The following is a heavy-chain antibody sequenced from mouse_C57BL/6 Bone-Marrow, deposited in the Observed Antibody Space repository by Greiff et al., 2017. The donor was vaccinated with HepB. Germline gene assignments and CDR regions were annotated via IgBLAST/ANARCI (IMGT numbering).Heavy chain of an antibody. CDR1: GFNIKGYY. Sequence: VQLQQSGAELVKPGASVKLSCTASGFNIKGYYMHWVKQRTEQGLEWIGRIDPEDGETKYAQKFQGKATITADTSSTTAYLQLSSLTSEDAAVYYGTPDSYYYGYFDYWGQGTTLTVSS. D-gene: IGHD1-1*02. CDR3: TPDSYYYGYFDY. V-gene: IGHV14-2*01. CDR2: IDPEDGET. J-gene: IGHJ2*01.